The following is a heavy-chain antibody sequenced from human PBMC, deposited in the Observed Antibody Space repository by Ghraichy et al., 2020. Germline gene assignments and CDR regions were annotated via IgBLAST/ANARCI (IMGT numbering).Heavy chain of an antibody. J-gene: IGHJ4*02. V-gene: IGHV3-23*01. Sequence: GWSLRLSCAASGFTFSSYAMSWVRQAPGKGLEWVSAISGSGGSTYYADSVKGRFTISRDNSKNTLYLQMNSLRAEDTAVYYCAKDLDSSGYYSNPFDYWGQGTLVTVSS. D-gene: IGHD3-22*01. CDR1: GFTFSSYA. CDR3: AKDLDSSGYYSNPFDY. CDR2: ISGSGGST.